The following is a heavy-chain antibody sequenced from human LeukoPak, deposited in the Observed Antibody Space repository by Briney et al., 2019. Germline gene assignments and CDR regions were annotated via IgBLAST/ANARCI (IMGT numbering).Heavy chain of an antibody. CDR1: GFTFSIYA. V-gene: IGHV3-23*01. CDR3: AKEHRDGRYFDY. J-gene: IGHJ4*02. CDR2: ISGSGGST. Sequence: TGGSLTLSCAASGFTFSIYAMRWVRQAPGKGLEWVSAISGSGGSTYYADSVKGRFTISRDNSKNTLYLQMNSLRAEDTAVYYCAKEHRDGRYFDYWGQGTLVTVSS. D-gene: IGHD2-8*01.